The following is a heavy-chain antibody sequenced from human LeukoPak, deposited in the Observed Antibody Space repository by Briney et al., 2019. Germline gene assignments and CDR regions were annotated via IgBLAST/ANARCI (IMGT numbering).Heavy chain of an antibody. J-gene: IGHJ6*02. CDR1: GYTFTSYG. CDR2: ISAYNGNT. CDR3: ARLGPRDIVVVPAAIFPNYYYYYGMDV. V-gene: IGHV1-18*01. D-gene: IGHD2-2*01. Sequence: ASVKVSCKASGYTFTSYGISWERQAPGQGLEWMGWISAYNGNTNYAQKLQGRVTMTTDTSTSTAYMELRSLRSDDTAVYYCARLGPRDIVVVPAAIFPNYYYYYGMDVWGQGTTATVSS.